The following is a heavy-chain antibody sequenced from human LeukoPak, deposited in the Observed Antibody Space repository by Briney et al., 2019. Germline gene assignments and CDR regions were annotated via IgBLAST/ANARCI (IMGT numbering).Heavy chain of an antibody. CDR3: ATDGAHRDIDD. Sequence: GGSLRLSCVASGFSLRNYGMHWVRQAPGQGLEWVAFISHDGNTNHYSDSVEGPFPISRDTSKNTLYLLMNSLRAQDTAIFYWATDGAHRDIDDWGQGTLVTVS. CDR1: GFSLRNYG. CDR2: ISHDGNTN. V-gene: IGHV3-30*02. J-gene: IGHJ4*02. D-gene: IGHD1-26*01.